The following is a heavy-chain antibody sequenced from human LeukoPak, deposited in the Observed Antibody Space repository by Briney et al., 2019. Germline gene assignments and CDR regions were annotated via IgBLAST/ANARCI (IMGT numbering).Heavy chain of an antibody. Sequence: GGSLRLSCAASGFTVSTNYVSWVRQAPGKGLEWVSAISGSGGSTYYADSVKGRFTISRDNSKNTLYLQMNSLRAEDTAVYYCAKDSAEWELRNPFDYWGQGTLVTVSS. CDR3: AKDSAEWELRNPFDY. CDR1: GFTVSTNY. D-gene: IGHD1-26*01. V-gene: IGHV3-23*01. CDR2: ISGSGGST. J-gene: IGHJ4*02.